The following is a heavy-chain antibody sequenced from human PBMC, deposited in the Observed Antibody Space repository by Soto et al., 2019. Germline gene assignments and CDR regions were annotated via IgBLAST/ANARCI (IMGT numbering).Heavy chain of an antibody. CDR1: GYALTELP. J-gene: IGHJ5*02. V-gene: IGHV1-24*01. CDR2: LDPEDGET. D-gene: IGHD2-15*01. CDR3: ASFTNSYGRGGSCNSNWFDP. Sequence: ASVKVSCKVSGYALTELPMHWVRQAPGEGLEWMGGLDPEDGETIYAEKFQGRVTMTEDTSTDTAYMELSSLRFEDTAVYYCASFTNSYGRGGSCNSNWFDPWGQGTLVTVSS.